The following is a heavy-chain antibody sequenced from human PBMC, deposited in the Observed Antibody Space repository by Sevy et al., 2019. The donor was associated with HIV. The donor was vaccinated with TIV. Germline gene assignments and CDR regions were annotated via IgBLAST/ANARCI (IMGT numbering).Heavy chain of an antibody. CDR3: ARDGVMGSY. CDR1: GFTFSSYW. D-gene: IGHD3-16*01. V-gene: IGHV3-7*01. J-gene: IGHJ4*02. CDR2: IKQDGSEK. Sequence: SGCLRLSCAASGFTFSSYWMSWVRQAPGKGLEWVANIKQDGSEKNYVDSVKGRFTISRDNAKNSLYLQMNSLRADDTAVYYCARDGVMGSYWGQGTRVIVSS.